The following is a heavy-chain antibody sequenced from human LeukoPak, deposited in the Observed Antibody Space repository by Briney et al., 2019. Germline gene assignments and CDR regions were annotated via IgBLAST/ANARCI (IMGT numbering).Heavy chain of an antibody. CDR2: INHSGST. V-gene: IGHV4-34*01. D-gene: IGHD6-6*01. J-gene: IGHJ4*02. Sequence: LETLSLTCAVYGGSFSGYYWSWIRQPPGKGLEWIGEINHSGSTNYNLSLKSRVTISVDTSKNQFSLKLSSVTAADTAVYYCARGSSIAAYFDYWGQGTLVTVSS. CDR3: ARGSSIAAYFDY. CDR1: GGSFSGYY.